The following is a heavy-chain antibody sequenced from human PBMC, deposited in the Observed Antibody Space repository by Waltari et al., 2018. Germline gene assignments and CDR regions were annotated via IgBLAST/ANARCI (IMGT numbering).Heavy chain of an antibody. CDR2: IYTGGST. J-gene: IGHJ4*02. CDR1: GFTVSNNY. Sequence: EVQLVESGGNLVQPGRSLRLSCAASGFTVSNNYINWVRQAPGKGLEWVSIIYTGGSTYYADSVKGRFTISRDNSKNTLYLQMNTLRAEDTAVYYCARVPCSGDTCYYHHFDYWGQGTLVTVSS. V-gene: IGHV3-66*01. D-gene: IGHD2-15*01. CDR3: ARVPCSGDTCYYHHFDY.